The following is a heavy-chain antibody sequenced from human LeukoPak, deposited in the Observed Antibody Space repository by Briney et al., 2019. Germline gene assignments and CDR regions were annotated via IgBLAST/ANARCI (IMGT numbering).Heavy chain of an antibody. CDR3: ARWGDLWGSGYYFDY. V-gene: IGHV4-39*07. CDR1: GGSISSSSYY. Sequence: SETLSLTCTVSGGSISSSSYYWGWIRQPPGKGLEWIGSIYYSGSTYYNPSLKSRVTISVDTSKNQFSLKLSSVTAADTAVYYCARWGDLWGSGYYFDYWGQGTLVTVSS. D-gene: IGHD3-16*01. CDR2: IYYSGST. J-gene: IGHJ4*02.